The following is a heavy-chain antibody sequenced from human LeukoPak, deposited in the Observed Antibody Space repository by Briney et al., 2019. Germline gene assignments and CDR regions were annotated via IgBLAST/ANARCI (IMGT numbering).Heavy chain of an antibody. CDR1: GFTFSSYG. CDR2: IRYDGSNK. D-gene: IGHD3-22*01. CDR3: AKDSNSGYDSTSYYYDSSGYNDY. V-gene: IGHV3-30*02. Sequence: GGSLRLSCAASGFTFSSYGMHWVRQAPGKGLEWVTVIRYDGSNKYYADSVKGRFTISRDNSKNTLYLQMNSLRAEDTAVYYCAKDSNSGYDSTSYYYDSSGYNDYWGQGTLVTVSS. J-gene: IGHJ4*02.